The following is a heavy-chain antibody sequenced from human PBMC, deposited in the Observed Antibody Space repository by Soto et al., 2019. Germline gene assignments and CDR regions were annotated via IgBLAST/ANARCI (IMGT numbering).Heavy chain of an antibody. CDR3: ARTDRDFYGVDV. CDR1: GFTFRNYD. Sequence: EVQLVESGGGLVQPGGSLRLSCEASGFTFRNYDMHWVRQGTGKGLEWVSGISAAGDPDYADSVEGRFTISRENAQNSFFLQMNSLRVGDTAVYYCARTDRDFYGVDVWGQGPTVIASS. CDR2: ISAAGDP. J-gene: IGHJ6*01. V-gene: IGHV3-13*05.